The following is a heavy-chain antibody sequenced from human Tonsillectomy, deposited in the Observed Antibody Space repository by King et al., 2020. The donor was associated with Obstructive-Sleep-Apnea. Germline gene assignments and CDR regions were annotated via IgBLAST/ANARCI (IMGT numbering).Heavy chain of an antibody. J-gene: IGHJ4*02. CDR1: GFSFRKAW. V-gene: IGHV3-15*01. CDR2: IKSKADGGTT. Sequence: VQLVESGGDLVKPGGSLRLSCAASGFSFRKAWMSWVRQAPGKGLEWVGRIKSKADGGTTDYAAPVKGRFTISRDDSENTLSLQMNSLETEDTAVYYCTTADHSSSGTYIIKTYYFDYWGQGTLVTVSS. CDR3: TTADHSSSGTYIIKTYYFDY. D-gene: IGHD3-10*01.